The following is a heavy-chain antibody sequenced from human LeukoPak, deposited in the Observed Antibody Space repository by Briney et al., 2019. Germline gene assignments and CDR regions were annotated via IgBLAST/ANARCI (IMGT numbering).Heavy chain of an antibody. J-gene: IGHJ4*02. Sequence: GGSLRLSCEASGFIFNNYAMNWVRQAPGKGLEWVSAISGRATNTYYAHSVKGRFTISRDNAKNSLYLQMNSLRAEDTAVYYCARSSPQDYWGQGTLVTVSS. V-gene: IGHV3-23*01. CDR2: ISGRATNT. CDR3: ARSSPQDY. CDR1: GFIFNNYA.